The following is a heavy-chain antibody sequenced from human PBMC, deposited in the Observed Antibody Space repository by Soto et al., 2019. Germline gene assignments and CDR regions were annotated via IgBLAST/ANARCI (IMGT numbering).Heavy chain of an antibody. J-gene: IGHJ4*02. CDR3: AKGLGYSYGTPLDY. CDR2: ISGSGGST. CDR1: GFTVSSYA. V-gene: IGHV3-23*01. Sequence: DVQLLESGGGLVQPGGSLRLSCAASGFTVSSYAMSSVRQAPGQGLEWVSAISGSGGSTYYADSVKGRFTISRDKSKNTHYLQMNSLRAETTAVYYCAKGLGYSYGTPLDYLGQGTLVTVSS. D-gene: IGHD5-18*01.